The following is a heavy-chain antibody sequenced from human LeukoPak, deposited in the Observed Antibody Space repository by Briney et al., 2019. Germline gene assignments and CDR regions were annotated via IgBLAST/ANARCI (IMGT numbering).Heavy chain of an antibody. V-gene: IGHV3-21*01. CDR2: ISSSSSYI. Sequence: PGGSLRLSCAASGFTFSSYSMNWVRQAPGKGLEWVSSISSSSSYIYYADSVKGRFTISRDNSKNTLYLQMNSLRAEDTAVYYCAREYSSSFDYWGQGTLVTVSS. D-gene: IGHD6-6*01. CDR3: AREYSSSFDY. J-gene: IGHJ4*02. CDR1: GFTFSSYS.